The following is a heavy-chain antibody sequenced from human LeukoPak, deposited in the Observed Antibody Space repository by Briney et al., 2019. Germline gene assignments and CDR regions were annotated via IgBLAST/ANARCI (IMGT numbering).Heavy chain of an antibody. Sequence: PSETLSLTCAVYGGSFSGYYWSWIRQPPGKGLEWIGEINHSGSTNYNPSLKSRVTISVDTSKNQFFLKLSSVTAADTAVYYCARVRNYYYYMDVWGKGTTVTVSS. V-gene: IGHV4-34*01. CDR3: ARVRNYYYYMDV. CDR2: INHSGST. J-gene: IGHJ6*03. CDR1: GGSFSGYY.